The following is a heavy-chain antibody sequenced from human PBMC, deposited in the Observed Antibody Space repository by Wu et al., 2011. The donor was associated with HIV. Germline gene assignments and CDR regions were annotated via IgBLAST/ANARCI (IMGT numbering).Heavy chain of an antibody. D-gene: IGHD3-10*01. CDR1: GYTFTGYY. CDR3: ARSLRSPSNGEPDLITIDY. J-gene: IGHJ4*02. CDR2: INPNSGGT. V-gene: IGHV1-2*02. Sequence: QVQLVQSGAEVKKPGASVQVSCKASGYTFTGYYMHWVRQAPGQGLEWMGWINPNSGGTNYAQKFQGRVTMTRDTSISTAYMELSRLRSDDTAVYYCARSLRSPSNGEPDLITIDYWGQGTLVTVSS.